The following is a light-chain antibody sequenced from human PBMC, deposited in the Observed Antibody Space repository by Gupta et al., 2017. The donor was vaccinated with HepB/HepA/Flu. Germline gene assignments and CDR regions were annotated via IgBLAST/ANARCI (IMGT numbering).Light chain of an antibody. V-gene: IGKV1-8*01. CDR1: QGISSF. CDR3: QQDDSAPLS. J-gene: IGKJ2*03. Sequence: AIRMTQSPSSYSSSAGDRVTITCRASQGISSFLAWYQQKPGKAPKLLIFDASAVKTGIPSRFSGSGSGTDFTLTISRLQTEDFANYFGQQDDSAPLSFGQGTGLDIK. CDR2: DAS.